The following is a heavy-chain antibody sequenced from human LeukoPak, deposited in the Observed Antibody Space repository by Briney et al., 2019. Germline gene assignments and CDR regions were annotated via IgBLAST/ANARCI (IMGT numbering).Heavy chain of an antibody. V-gene: IGHV3-30*18. CDR1: GFTFSSYG. CDR3: AKDLGYSGSYIDC. CDR2: ISYDGSNK. D-gene: IGHD1-26*01. Sequence: GRSLRLSCAASGFTFSSYGMHWVRQAPGKGLEWVAVISYDGSNKYYADSVKGRFTISRDNSKNTLYLQMNSLRTEDTAVYYCAKDLGYSGSYIDCWGQGTLVTVSS. J-gene: IGHJ4*02.